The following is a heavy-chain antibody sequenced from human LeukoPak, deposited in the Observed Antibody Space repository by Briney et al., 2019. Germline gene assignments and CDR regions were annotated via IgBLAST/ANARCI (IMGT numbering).Heavy chain of an antibody. D-gene: IGHD3-22*01. J-gene: IGHJ4*02. CDR3: ARDNYDSSGYYSSFDY. Sequence: PGGSLRLSCAASGFPFSDYVMHWVRQAPGKGLEWVSVIRYDGNNKYYADSVKGRFTISRDNSKNTLYLQMNSLRAEDTALYYCARDNYDSSGYYSSFDYWGQGTLVTVSS. CDR1: GFPFSDYV. V-gene: IGHV3-33*01. CDR2: IRYDGNNK.